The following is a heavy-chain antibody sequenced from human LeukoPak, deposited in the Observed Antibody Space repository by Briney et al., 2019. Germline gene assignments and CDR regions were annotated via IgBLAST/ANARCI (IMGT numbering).Heavy chain of an antibody. J-gene: IGHJ4*02. CDR3: ARDGYDILTGYLYYFDY. V-gene: IGHV3-21*01. CDR2: IXSSSSYI. Sequence: RQXPGKGLXWXXSIXSSSSYIYYADSVKGRFTISRDNAKNSLYLQMNSLRAEDTAVYYCARDGYDILTGYLYYFDYWGQGTLVTVSS. D-gene: IGHD3-9*01.